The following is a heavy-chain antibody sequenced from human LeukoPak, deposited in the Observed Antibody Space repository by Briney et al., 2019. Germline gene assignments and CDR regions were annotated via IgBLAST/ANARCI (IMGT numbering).Heavy chain of an antibody. Sequence: SETLSLTCTVSGGSISSSSYYWGWIRQPPGKGLEWIGSIYYSGSTYYNPSLKSRVTISVDTSKNQFSLKLSSVTAADTAVYYCARAAYYYGSGSYALDYWGQGTLVTVSS. CDR3: ARAAYYYGSGSYALDY. V-gene: IGHV4-39*07. D-gene: IGHD3-10*01. J-gene: IGHJ4*02. CDR1: GGSISSSSYY. CDR2: IYYSGST.